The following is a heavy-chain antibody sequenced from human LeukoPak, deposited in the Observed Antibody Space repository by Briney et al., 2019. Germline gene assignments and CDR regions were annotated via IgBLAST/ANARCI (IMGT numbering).Heavy chain of an antibody. J-gene: IGHJ4*02. CDR1: GFTFRTSS. V-gene: IGHV3-48*02. CDR3: ARDSAPITMVVEVPAGFDY. D-gene: IGHD3-22*01. CDR2: INSRSDTI. Sequence: GGSLRLSCEASGFTFRTSSMNWVRQAPGRGLEWVSYINSRSDTIYYADSVKGRFTISRDNAKNSLYLQMDSLRDDDTAMYYCARDSAPITMVVEVPAGFDYWGQGTQVTVSS.